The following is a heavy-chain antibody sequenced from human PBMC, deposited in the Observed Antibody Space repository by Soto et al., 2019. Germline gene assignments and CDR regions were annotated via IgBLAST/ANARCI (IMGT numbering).Heavy chain of an antibody. CDR3: ARGRGITMVRGVIPRYGMDV. CDR1: GGSFSGYY. V-gene: IGHV4-34*01. Sequence: TSETLSLTCAVYGGSFSGYYWSWIRQPPGKGLEWIGEINHSGSTNYNPSLKSRVTVSVDTSKNQFSLKLSSVTAADTAVYYCARGRGITMVRGVIPRYGMDVCGQGTTVTVSS. J-gene: IGHJ6*02. D-gene: IGHD3-10*01. CDR2: INHSGST.